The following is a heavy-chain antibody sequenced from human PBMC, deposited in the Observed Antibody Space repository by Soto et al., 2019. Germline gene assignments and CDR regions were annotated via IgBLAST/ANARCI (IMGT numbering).Heavy chain of an antibody. J-gene: IGHJ4*02. CDR2: IKEDGSEK. D-gene: IGHD1-26*01. Sequence: EVQLVESGGGWVQPGGSLRLSCAASGFTLSSFWMSWVRQAPGKGLEWVASIKEDGSEKTYVDSVKGRFSISRDTAKNALYLPMNSLRAEDAAVYYCASYRTMGCWGQGTPVTVSS. V-gene: IGHV3-7*03. CDR3: ASYRTMGC. CDR1: GFTLSSFW.